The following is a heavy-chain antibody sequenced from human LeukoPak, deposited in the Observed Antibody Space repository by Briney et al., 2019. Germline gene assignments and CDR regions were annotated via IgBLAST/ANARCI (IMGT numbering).Heavy chain of an antibody. CDR2: IYHSGST. CDR1: GGSISSGGYS. Sequence: PSETLSLTCAVSGGSISSGGYSWSWIRQPPGKGLEWIGYIYHSGSTYYNPSLKSRVTISVDRSKNQFSLKLSSVTAADTAVYYCARARITIFGVVENAFGIWGQGTMVTVSS. V-gene: IGHV4-30-2*01. J-gene: IGHJ3*02. D-gene: IGHD3-3*01. CDR3: ARARITIFGVVENAFGI.